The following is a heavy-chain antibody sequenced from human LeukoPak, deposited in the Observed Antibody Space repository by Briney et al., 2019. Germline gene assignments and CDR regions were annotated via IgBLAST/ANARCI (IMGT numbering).Heavy chain of an antibody. CDR3: AKGSGAAPLNY. CDR2: ISGSGGST. CDR1: GFTFSSYA. Sequence: GGSLRLSCAASGFTFSSYAMSWVRQAPGKGLEWVSAISGSGGSTYYADSVEGRFTISRDNSKNTLYLQMNSLRAEDTAVYYCAKGSGAAPLNYWGQGTLVTVSS. D-gene: IGHD2-15*01. V-gene: IGHV3-23*01. J-gene: IGHJ4*02.